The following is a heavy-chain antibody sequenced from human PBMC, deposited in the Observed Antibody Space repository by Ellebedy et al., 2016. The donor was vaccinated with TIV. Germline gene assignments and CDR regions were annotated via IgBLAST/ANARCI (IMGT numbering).Heavy chain of an antibody. CDR3: ARTGGYYPDAFDI. V-gene: IGHV1-46*01. CDR2: INPSGGST. J-gene: IGHJ3*02. Sequence: ASVKVSXXASGYTFTSYYMHWVRQAPGQGLEWMGIINPSGGSTSYAQKFQGRVTMTRDTSTSTVYMELSSLRSEDTAVYYCARTGGYYPDAFDIWGQGTMVTVSS. D-gene: IGHD3-22*01. CDR1: GYTFTSYY.